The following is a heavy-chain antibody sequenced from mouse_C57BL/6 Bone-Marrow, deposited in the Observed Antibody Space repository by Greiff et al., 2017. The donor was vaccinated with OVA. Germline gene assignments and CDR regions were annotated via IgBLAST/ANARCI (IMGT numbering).Heavy chain of an antibody. CDR2: IYPGSGNT. J-gene: IGHJ3*01. Sequence: VQLQQSGAELVRPGASVKLSCKASGYTFTDYYINWVQQRPGKGLEWIAGIYPGSGNTEYNEKFKGKATLTAETSTSNAYMQLSSLTSEDSAVYFCAIAYVPGAYWGQGTLVTVAA. CDR3: AIAYVPGAY. V-gene: IGHV1-76*01. CDR1: GYTFTDYY. D-gene: IGHD2-10*02.